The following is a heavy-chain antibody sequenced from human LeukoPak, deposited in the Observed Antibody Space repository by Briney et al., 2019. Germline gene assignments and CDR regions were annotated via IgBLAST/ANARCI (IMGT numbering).Heavy chain of an antibody. Sequence: GGSLRLSCAASRFTFSSYAMHWVRQAPGKGLEWVAVISYVGSNKYYADSVKGRFTISRDNTKNSLYLQMNSLRAEDTAVYYCAREGEYYDYVWGSYRPPYYFDYWGQGTLVTVSS. V-gene: IGHV3-30-3*01. J-gene: IGHJ4*02. CDR3: AREGEYYDYVWGSYRPPYYFDY. CDR2: ISYVGSNK. CDR1: RFTFSSYA. D-gene: IGHD3-16*02.